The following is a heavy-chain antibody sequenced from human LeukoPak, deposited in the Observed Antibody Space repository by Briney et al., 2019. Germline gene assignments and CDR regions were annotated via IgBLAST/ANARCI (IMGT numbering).Heavy chain of an antibody. Sequence: GGSLRLSCAASLFTFSSHSMNWVRQAPGKGLAWVSSISSSSSYIYYADSMKDRFTIPIDNAKKSLSLQINNLRGEDRAVYYFPRGVPDISFGVEGEAFDICGEGAMVTVSS. J-gene: IGHJ3*02. CDR2: ISSSSSYI. CDR1: LFTFSSHS. V-gene: IGHV3-21*01. CDR3: PRGVPDISFGVEGEAFDI. D-gene: IGHD3-3*01.